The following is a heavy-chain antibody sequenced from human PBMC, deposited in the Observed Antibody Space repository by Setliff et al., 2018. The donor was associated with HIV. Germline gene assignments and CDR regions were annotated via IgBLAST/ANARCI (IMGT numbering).Heavy chain of an antibody. J-gene: IGHJ4*02. CDR1: GHTFTDYS. Sequence: AASVKVSCKVSGHTFTDYSIHWVQQAPGKGLEWMGLIDPEDGETIYAEKFQGRVTMTRDTSTTTVYMELSSLRFEDTAVYYCARGGRRWVDIVATRPMYFDYWGQGTLVTVSS. D-gene: IGHD5-12*01. CDR2: IDPEDGET. V-gene: IGHV1-69-2*01. CDR3: ARGGRRWVDIVATRPMYFDY.